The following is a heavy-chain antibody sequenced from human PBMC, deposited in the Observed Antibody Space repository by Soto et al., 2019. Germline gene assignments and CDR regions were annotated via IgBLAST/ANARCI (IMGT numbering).Heavy chain of an antibody. V-gene: IGHV1-8*01. CDR1: GYTFTSYD. D-gene: IGHD4-17*01. Sequence: QVQLVQSGAEVKKPGASVKVSCKASGYTFTSYDINWVRQATGQGLEYLGWMNPNSGNTGYVQKFQGRVTMTMDTSISTAYMELRRLRSEESVVYFCARGIKYGAYSRWCAPWGQGTMVTVSS. CDR2: MNPNSGNT. J-gene: IGHJ5*02. CDR3: ARGIKYGAYSRWCAP.